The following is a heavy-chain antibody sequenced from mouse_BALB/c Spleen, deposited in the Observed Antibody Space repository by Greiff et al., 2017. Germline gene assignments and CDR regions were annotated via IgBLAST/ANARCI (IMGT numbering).Heavy chain of an antibody. CDR3: ARQNDYDDAMDY. J-gene: IGHJ4*01. V-gene: IGHV5-6-2*01. CDR1: GFTFSSYY. CDR2: INSNGGST. D-gene: IGHD2-4*01. Sequence: RVESGGGLVKLGGSLKLSCAASGFTFSSYYMSWVRQTPEKRLELVAAINSNGGSTYYPDTVKGRFTISRDNAKNTLYLQMSSLKSEDTALYYCARQNDYDDAMDYWGQGTSVTVSS.